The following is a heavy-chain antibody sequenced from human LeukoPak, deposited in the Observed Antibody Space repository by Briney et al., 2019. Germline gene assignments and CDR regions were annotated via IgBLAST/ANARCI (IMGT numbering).Heavy chain of an antibody. CDR2: ISYDGSNK. CDR3: AKSKGTTGTTGVDY. J-gene: IGHJ4*02. V-gene: IGHV3-30*18. D-gene: IGHD1-1*01. CDR1: GFAFSSYG. Sequence: GGSLRLSCAASGFAFSSYGMHWVRQAPGKGLEWVAVISYDGSNKYYADSVKGRFTISRDNSKNTLYLQMNSLRAEDTAVYYCAKSKGTTGTTGVDYWGQGTLVTVSS.